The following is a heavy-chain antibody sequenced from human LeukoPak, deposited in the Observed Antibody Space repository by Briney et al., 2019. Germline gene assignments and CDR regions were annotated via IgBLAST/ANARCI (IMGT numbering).Heavy chain of an antibody. J-gene: IGHJ2*01. D-gene: IGHD1-26*01. V-gene: IGHV3-9*01. CDR2: ISWNSGSI. CDR3: AKDISTGELQRTWYFDL. Sequence: SLRLSCAASGFTFDDYAMHWVRQAPGKGLEWVSGISWNSGSIGYADSVKGRFTISRENAKNSLYLQMNSLRAEDTALYYCAKDISTGELQRTWYFDLWGRGTLVTVSS. CDR1: GFTFDDYA.